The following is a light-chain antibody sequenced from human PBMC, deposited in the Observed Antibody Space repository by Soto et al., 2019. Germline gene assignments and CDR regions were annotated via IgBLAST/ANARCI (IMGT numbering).Light chain of an antibody. J-gene: IGKJ5*01. CDR1: QSFRGL. CDR2: DAD. Sequence: EVVLTQSPVTLSLSPGERATLSCRASQSFRGLFAWYQQKPGQAPRLLIYDADNRATGIPPRFSGSGSGTDFTLTISSLEPEDSAVYYCQQRHMWPITFGQGTRLEIK. V-gene: IGKV3-11*01. CDR3: QQRHMWPIT.